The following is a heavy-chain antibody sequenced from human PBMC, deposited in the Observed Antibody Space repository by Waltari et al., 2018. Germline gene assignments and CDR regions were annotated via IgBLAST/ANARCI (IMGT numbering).Heavy chain of an antibody. Sequence: EVQLVETGGGLIQPGGSLRLSCAASGFTVSSNYMSWVRQAPGKGLEWVSVIYSGGSTYYADSMKGRFTISRDNSKNTLYLQMNSLRAEDTAVYYCARARVVIATLDAFDIWGQGTMVTVSS. V-gene: IGHV3-53*02. CDR3: ARARVVIATLDAFDI. D-gene: IGHD2-21*01. CDR2: IYSGGST. CDR1: GFTVSSNY. J-gene: IGHJ3*02.